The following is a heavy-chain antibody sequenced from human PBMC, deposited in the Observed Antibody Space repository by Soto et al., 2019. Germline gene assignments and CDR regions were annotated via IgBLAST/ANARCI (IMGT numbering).Heavy chain of an antibody. V-gene: IGHV3-7*01. CDR2: INQDGSEK. J-gene: IGHJ4*02. Sequence: GGSLRLSCAASGLTFSTHWMDWVRQTPGKGLEWVANINQDGSEKNYVDSVKGRFTIYRDNAKNSLYLQMSSLTAEDSALYHCSRSLNSWGQGTLVTVSS. CDR1: GLTFSTHW. CDR3: SRSLNS.